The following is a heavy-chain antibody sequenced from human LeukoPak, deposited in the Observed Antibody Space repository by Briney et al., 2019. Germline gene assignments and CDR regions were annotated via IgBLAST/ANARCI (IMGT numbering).Heavy chain of an antibody. CDR3: ARGAPTTVVTHFDY. Sequence: GGSLRLSCAASGFTVSSNYMSWVRQAPGKGLEWVSVIYSGGSTYYADSVKGRFTISRDNSKNTLYLQMNSLRAEDTAVYYCARGAPTTVVTHFDYWGQGTLVTVSS. CDR1: GFTVSSNY. V-gene: IGHV3-66*01. CDR2: IYSGGST. J-gene: IGHJ4*02. D-gene: IGHD4-23*01.